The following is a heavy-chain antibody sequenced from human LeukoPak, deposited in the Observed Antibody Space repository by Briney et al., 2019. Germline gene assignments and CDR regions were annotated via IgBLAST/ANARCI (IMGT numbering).Heavy chain of an antibody. CDR2: INPRGST. J-gene: IGHJ6*04. CDR1: GGSFSSHY. CDR3: ARGLQQGSAWSWGPKEKSYQYMDV. D-gene: IGHD6-19*01. Sequence: SETLSLTCGVSGGSFSSHYWTWIRQPPGKGLEWIGEINPRGSTNYNPSLESRVTVSADTSRNQLSLSLTSVTAADSAVYFCARGLQQGSAWSWGPKEKSYQYMDVWGTGTTVIVSS. V-gene: IGHV4-34*01.